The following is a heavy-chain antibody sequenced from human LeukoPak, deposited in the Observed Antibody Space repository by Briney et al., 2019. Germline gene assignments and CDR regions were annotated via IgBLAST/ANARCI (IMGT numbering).Heavy chain of an antibody. J-gene: IGHJ3*01. CDR3: ASQRRVDLGFAFNL. CDR2: ISGSGGST. Sequence: GGSLRLSCAASGFTFSSYAMSWVRQAPGKGLEWVSAISGSGGSTYYADSVKGRFTISRDNSKNTLYLQMNSLRAEDTAVYYCASQRRVDLGFAFNLWGQGTMVTVSS. V-gene: IGHV3-23*01. D-gene: IGHD2-2*01. CDR1: GFTFSSYA.